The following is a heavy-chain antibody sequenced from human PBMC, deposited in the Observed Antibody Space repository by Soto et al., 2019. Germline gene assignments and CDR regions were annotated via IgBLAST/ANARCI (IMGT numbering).Heavy chain of an antibody. CDR3: ATLHGYCSSTSCAYDAFYI. CDR1: GYTFTGYY. D-gene: IGHD2-2*01. J-gene: IGHJ3*02. Sequence: ASVKVSCKASGYTFTGYYMHWVRQATGQGLEWMGWMNPNSGNTGYAQKFQGRVTMTRNTSISTAYMELSSLRSEDTAVYYCATLHGYCSSTSCAYDAFYIWGQGTMVTVSS. CDR2: MNPNSGNT. V-gene: IGHV1-8*02.